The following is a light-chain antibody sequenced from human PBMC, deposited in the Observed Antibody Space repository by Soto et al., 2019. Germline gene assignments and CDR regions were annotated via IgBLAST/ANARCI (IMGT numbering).Light chain of an antibody. CDR3: QQYYTWWT. J-gene: IGKJ1*01. CDR2: GTS. Sequence: EIVMTKAPATLSVSPGERATLSCRASQSVSSSLAWYQQKPGQAPRLLIYGTSTRATGIPARFSGSGSGTEFTLTIRSLQSEDFAVYYCQQYYTWWTFGQGTKVDIK. CDR1: QSVSSS. V-gene: IGKV3-15*01.